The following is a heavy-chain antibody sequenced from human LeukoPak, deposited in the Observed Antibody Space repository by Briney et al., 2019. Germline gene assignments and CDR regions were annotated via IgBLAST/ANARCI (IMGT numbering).Heavy chain of an antibody. CDR2: IYHSGST. V-gene: IGHV4-38-2*02. D-gene: IGHD1-26*01. CDR1: GYSISSGYY. J-gene: IGHJ2*01. CDR3: ARGYSGSSWFDL. Sequence: SETLSLTCTVSGYSISSGYYWGWIRQPPGKGLEWIGSIYHSGSTYYNPSLKSRVTISVDTSKNQFSLKLSSVTAADTAVYYCARGYSGSSWFDLWGRGTLVTVSS.